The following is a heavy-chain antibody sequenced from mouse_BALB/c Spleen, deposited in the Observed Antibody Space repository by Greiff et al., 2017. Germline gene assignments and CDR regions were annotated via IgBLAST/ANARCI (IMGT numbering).Heavy chain of an antibody. D-gene: IGHD2-4*01. CDR2: ISYSGST. CDR3: ARSTMITTNAMDY. CDR1: GYSITSDYA. J-gene: IGHJ4*01. V-gene: IGHV3-2*02. Sequence: EVMLVESGPGLVKPSQSLSLTCTVTGYSITSDYAWHWIRQFPGNKLEWMGYISYSGSTSYNPSLKSRISITRDTSKNQFFLQLNSVTTEDTATYYCARSTMITTNAMDYWGQGTSVTVAS.